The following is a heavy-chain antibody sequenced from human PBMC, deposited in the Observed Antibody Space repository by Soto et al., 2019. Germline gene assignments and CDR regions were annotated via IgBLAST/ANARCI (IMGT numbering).Heavy chain of an antibody. Sequence: QVQLVQSGAEVKKPGASVKVSCQASGYTFSYYRITWVRQAPGQGLEWMGWSDTSNGNTDYAQTFQDRVTMTADTSTSTTFMEVRSLRSADTAVYYCAIGWGHTSGDFEYWGQGTLVAVSS. J-gene: IGHJ4*02. CDR1: GYTFSYYR. D-gene: IGHD3-22*01. CDR2: SDTSNGNT. V-gene: IGHV1-18*01. CDR3: AIGWGHTSGDFEY.